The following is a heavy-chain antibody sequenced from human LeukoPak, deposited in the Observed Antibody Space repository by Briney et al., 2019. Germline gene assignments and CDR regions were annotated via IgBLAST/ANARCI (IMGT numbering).Heavy chain of an antibody. V-gene: IGHV1-18*04. Sequence: GASVKVSCKASGYTFTNFFMHWVRQAPGQGLEWMGWISAYNGNTNYAQKLQGRVTMTTDTSTSTAYMELRSLRSDDTAVYYCARTEYYYDSSGHPRSNAFDIWGQGTMVTVSS. CDR3: ARTEYYYDSSGHPRSNAFDI. CDR1: GYTFTNFF. J-gene: IGHJ3*02. CDR2: ISAYNGNT. D-gene: IGHD3-22*01.